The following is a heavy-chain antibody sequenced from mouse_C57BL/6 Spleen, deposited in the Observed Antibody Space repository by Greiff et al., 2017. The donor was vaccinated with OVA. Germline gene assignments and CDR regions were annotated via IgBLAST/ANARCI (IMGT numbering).Heavy chain of an antibody. CDR1: GFNIKDDY. V-gene: IGHV14-4*01. Sequence: VQLQQSGAELVRPGASVKLSCTASGFNIKDDYMHWVKQRPEQGLEWIGWIDPENGDTEYASKFQGKATITADTSSNTAYLQLSSLTSEDTAVYYCTTTMVTTGAYWGQGTPVTVSA. CDR3: TTTMVTTGAY. CDR2: IDPENGDT. D-gene: IGHD2-2*01. J-gene: IGHJ3*01.